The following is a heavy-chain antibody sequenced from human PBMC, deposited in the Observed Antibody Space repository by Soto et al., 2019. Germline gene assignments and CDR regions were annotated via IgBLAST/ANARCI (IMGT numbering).Heavy chain of an antibody. J-gene: IGHJ2*01. Sequence: QVQLQQWGAELLKPSETLSLTCAVYGGSFSPYFWSWIRQPPGKGLEWIGEINHSGSTNYNPSLTRRATLSVDTSKNQVSLKLTSVTAADTAVYYCARLASGWQYYYFDFWGRGTPVTVSS. CDR1: GGSFSPYF. D-gene: IGHD6-19*01. V-gene: IGHV4-34*01. CDR2: INHSGST. CDR3: ARLASGWQYYYFDF.